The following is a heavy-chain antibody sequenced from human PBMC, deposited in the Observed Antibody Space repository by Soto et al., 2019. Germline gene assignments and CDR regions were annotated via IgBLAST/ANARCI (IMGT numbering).Heavy chain of an antibody. V-gene: IGHV2-70*12. CDR2: IDWDDDK. Sequence: SGPTLVNPRQTLTLTCTFSGFSLATPGMCVSWIRQPPGKALEWLAVIDWDDDKYYSTSLKTRLSISMDTSKNQVVLEMTNVAPVDTATYYCAHIRGAGAYYYYPMDVWGQGTTVTVSS. CDR3: AHIRGAGAYYYYPMDV. J-gene: IGHJ6*02. CDR1: GFSLATPGMC. D-gene: IGHD3-10*01.